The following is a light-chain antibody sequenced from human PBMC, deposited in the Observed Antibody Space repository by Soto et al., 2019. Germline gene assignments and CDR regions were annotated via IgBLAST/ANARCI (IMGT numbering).Light chain of an antibody. CDR3: SSYRSSSTFVV. CDR1: SSDVGGYNY. CDR2: EVS. Sequence: QSVLTQPASVSGSPGQSITISCTGTSSDVGGYNYVYWYQQHPGKAPKLMIYEVSNRPSGVSNRFSGSKSGNTASLTISGLQVEDEADYYCSSYRSSSTFVVFGGGTKLTVL. J-gene: IGLJ2*01. V-gene: IGLV2-14*01.